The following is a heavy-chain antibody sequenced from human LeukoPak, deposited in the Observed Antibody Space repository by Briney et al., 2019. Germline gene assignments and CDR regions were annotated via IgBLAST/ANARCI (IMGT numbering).Heavy chain of an antibody. D-gene: IGHD3-3*01. Sequence: ASVKVSCKASGYTFTGYYMHWVRQAPGQGLEWIGWINPNSGGTNYAQKFQGRVTMTRDTSISTAYMELSRLRSDDTAVYYCARGNYDFWSGYRFDYWGQGTLVTVSS. CDR1: GYTFTGYY. V-gene: IGHV1-2*02. CDR3: ARGNYDFWSGYRFDY. CDR2: INPNSGGT. J-gene: IGHJ4*02.